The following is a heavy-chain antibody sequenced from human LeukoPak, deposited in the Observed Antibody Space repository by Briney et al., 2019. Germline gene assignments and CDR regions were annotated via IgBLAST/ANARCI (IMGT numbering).Heavy chain of an antibody. CDR2: IYYSGGT. V-gene: IGHV4-39*01. J-gene: IGHJ4*02. D-gene: IGHD3-22*01. CDR3: ARRNAYDSSGYYYPQPHTTTSLSCYFDY. Sequence: SETLSLTCTVSGGSISSNSYYWGWIRQPPGKGLEWIGSIYYSGGTYYNPSPKSRVTISVDTSKNQFSLKLSSVTAADTAVYYCARRNAYDSSGYYYPQPHTTTSLSCYFDYWGQGTLVTVSS. CDR1: GGSISSNSYY.